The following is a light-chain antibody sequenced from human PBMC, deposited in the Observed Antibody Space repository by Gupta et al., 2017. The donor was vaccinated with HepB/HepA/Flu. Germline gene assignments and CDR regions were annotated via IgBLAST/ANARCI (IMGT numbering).Light chain of an antibody. CDR1: QSISSY. CDR2: AAS. J-gene: IGKJ1*01. CDR3: QQCESNWWT. V-gene: IGKV1-39*01. Sequence: DIQMTQSPSSLSASVGDRVTITCRASQSISSYLNWYQQKPGKAPKLLIYAASSLQSGVPSRFSGSGSGTDFTLTISRLQPEDFATYYCQQCESNWWTFGQGTKVEIK.